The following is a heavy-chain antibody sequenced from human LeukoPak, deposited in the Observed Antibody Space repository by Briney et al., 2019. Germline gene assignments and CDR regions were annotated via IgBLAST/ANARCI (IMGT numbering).Heavy chain of an antibody. CDR3: ATDCCGGECCSHNRDDY. Sequence: GGSLRLSCAASGFTFSTYAMNWVRQAPGKGLEWVSGISDTGATTVYADSVKGRFTISRDNSKNTVYLQMNSLRGEDTAIYFCATDCCGGECCSHNRDDYRGQGTLVTVSS. D-gene: IGHD2-21*01. CDR2: ISDTGATT. J-gene: IGHJ4*02. V-gene: IGHV3-23*01. CDR1: GFTFSTYA.